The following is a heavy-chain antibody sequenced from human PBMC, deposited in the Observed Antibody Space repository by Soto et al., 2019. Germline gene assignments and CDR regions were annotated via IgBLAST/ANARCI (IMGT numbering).Heavy chain of an antibody. Sequence: SETLSLTCTVSGGSISSYYWSWIRQPPGKGLEWIGYIYYSGSTNYNPSLKSRVTISVDTSKNQFSLKLSSVTAADTAVYYCARYSTHYYYYMDVWGKGTTVTVSS. J-gene: IGHJ6*03. CDR1: GGSISSYY. V-gene: IGHV4-59*01. D-gene: IGHD2-21*01. CDR2: IYYSGST. CDR3: ARYSTHYYYYMDV.